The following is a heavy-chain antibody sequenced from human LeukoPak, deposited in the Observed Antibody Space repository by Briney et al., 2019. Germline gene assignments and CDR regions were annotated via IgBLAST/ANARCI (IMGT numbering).Heavy chain of an antibody. CDR2: ISYDGSNK. V-gene: IGHV3-30*04. J-gene: IGHJ4*02. Sequence: GGSLRLSCAASGFTFSSYAMHWVRQAPGKGLEWVAVISYDGSNKYYADSVKGRFTISRDNSKNTLYLQVNSLRAEDTAVYYCARDKPPYSGSYYDSLDYWGQGTLVTVSS. CDR1: GFTFSSYA. CDR3: ARDKPPYSGSYYDSLDY. D-gene: IGHD1-26*01.